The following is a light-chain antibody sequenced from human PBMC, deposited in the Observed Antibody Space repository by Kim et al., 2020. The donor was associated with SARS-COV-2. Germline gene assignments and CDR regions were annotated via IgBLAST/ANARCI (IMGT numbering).Light chain of an antibody. CDR3: QTWGTGNWM. Sequence: ASVKLTCTLSSGHSTAAIAWHQQQPEKGPRYLMKVNSDGSHSKGDGVPDRFSGPSSGAERYLTISSLQSEDEADYYCQTWGTGNWMFGGGTKVTVL. CDR1: SGHSTAA. CDR2: VNSDGSH. V-gene: IGLV4-69*01. J-gene: IGLJ3*02.